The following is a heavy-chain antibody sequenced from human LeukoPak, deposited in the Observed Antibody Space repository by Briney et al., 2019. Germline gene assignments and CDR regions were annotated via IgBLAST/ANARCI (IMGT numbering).Heavy chain of an antibody. Sequence: GASVKVSCKASGYTFTSYGISWVRQAPGQGLEWMGWISAYNGNTNYAQKLQGRVTMTTDTSTSTAYMELRSPRSDDTAVYYCARVLGYDSSGYYSDYWGQGTLVTVSS. CDR3: ARVLGYDSSGYYSDY. J-gene: IGHJ4*02. V-gene: IGHV1-18*01. D-gene: IGHD3-22*01. CDR2: ISAYNGNT. CDR1: GYTFTSYG.